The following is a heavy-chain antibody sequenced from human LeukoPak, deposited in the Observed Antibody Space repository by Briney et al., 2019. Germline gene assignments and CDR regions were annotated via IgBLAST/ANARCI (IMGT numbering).Heavy chain of an antibody. CDR1: GFTFTNYA. J-gene: IGHJ4*02. V-gene: IGHV3-23*01. CDR2: ISGSGGST. Sequence: GGSLRLSCAASGFTFTNYAMSWVRQAPGKGLEWVSAISGSGGSTYYADSVKGRFTISRDNSKNTLYLQMNSLRAEDTAVYYCAKDQGSAYYYDSSGYYLWGQGTLVTVSS. CDR3: AKDQGSAYYYDSSGYYL. D-gene: IGHD3-22*01.